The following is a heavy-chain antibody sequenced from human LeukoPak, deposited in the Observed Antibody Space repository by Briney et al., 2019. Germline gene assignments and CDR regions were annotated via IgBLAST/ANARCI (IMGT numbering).Heavy chain of an antibody. J-gene: IGHJ4*02. CDR1: GFTFSSYA. CDR2: ISANGDTT. D-gene: IGHD1-26*01. V-gene: IGHV3-23*01. Sequence: GGSLRLSCAASGFTFSSYALSWVRQAPGKGLEWVSAISANGDTTYYAGSVKGRFTISRDNSKNTLYLHMNSLRAEDTAVYYCANWQSGSRVFFDYWGQRTLLTVSS. CDR3: ANWQSGSRVFFDY.